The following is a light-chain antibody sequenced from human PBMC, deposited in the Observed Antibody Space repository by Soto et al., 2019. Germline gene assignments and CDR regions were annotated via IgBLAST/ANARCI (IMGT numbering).Light chain of an antibody. CDR2: GAS. Sequence: EIVLTQSPGTLSLSPGERATLSCRASQSVSSSYLAWYQQKPGQAPRLLIVGASSRATGIPVRFSGGGSGTDLARTISRLEPEDFEVCYCQQYGSSASTFGGGTKVEIK. CDR3: QQYGSSAST. CDR1: QSVSSSY. J-gene: IGKJ4*01. V-gene: IGKV3-20*01.